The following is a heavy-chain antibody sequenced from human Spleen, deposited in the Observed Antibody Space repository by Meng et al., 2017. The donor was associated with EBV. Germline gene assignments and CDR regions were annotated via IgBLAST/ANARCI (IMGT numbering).Heavy chain of an antibody. CDR2: VYFSRST. J-gene: IGHJ5*02. Sequence: VPVHVSGQVLVKPSAALSLTSAVSGASISNGSNYWTWITQTAVKGLGWLGYVYFSRSTNYNPSLKSRVTMSIDTSKNQFSLNLRSATAADAAVYFCARGGYGTNYFDPWGQGTLVTVSS. CDR1: GASISNGSNY. CDR3: ARGGYGTNYFDP. D-gene: IGHD4/OR15-4a*01. V-gene: IGHV4-61*01.